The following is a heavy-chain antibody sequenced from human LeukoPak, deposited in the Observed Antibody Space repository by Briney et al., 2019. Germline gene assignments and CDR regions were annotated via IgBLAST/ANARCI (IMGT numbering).Heavy chain of an antibody. CDR2: IGSSGSTI. CDR3: ARRMVRGALGF. Sequence: QSGGSLRLSCAASGFTFSSYEMNWVRQAPGKGLEWVSYIGSSGSTIYYADSVKGRFTISRDNAKNSLYLQMNSLRAEDTAVYYCARRMVRGALGFWGQGTLVTVSS. CDR1: GFTFSSYE. V-gene: IGHV3-48*03. J-gene: IGHJ4*02. D-gene: IGHD3-10*01.